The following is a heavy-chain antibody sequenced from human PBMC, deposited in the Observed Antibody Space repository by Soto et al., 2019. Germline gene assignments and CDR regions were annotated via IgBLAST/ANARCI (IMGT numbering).Heavy chain of an antibody. J-gene: IGHJ3*02. V-gene: IGHV3-30*02. CDR3: AKGDCSGGSCYFSAFDI. CDR2: IWYDGSNK. D-gene: IGHD2-15*01. Sequence: GGSLRLSCAASGFTFSSYGMHWVRQAPGKGLEWVAVIWYDGSNKYYADSVKGRFTISRDNSKNTLFLQMNSLRAEDTAVYFCAKGDCSGGSCYFSAFDIWGQGTMVTVS. CDR1: GFTFSSYG.